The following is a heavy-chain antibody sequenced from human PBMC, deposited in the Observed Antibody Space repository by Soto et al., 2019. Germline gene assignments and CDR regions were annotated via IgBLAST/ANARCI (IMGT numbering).Heavy chain of an antibody. J-gene: IGHJ4*02. V-gene: IGHV3-23*01. Sequence: EVQLLESGGGLVQPGGSLRLSCAASGFTFSSYAMSWVRQAPGKGLEWVSAISGSGGSTYYADSVKGRFTISRDNSKNTLYLQMNSLRAEDTAVYYCARAYSSGWFRFDYWGQGTLVTVSS. CDR1: GFTFSSYA. CDR2: ISGSGGST. D-gene: IGHD6-19*01. CDR3: ARAYSSGWFRFDY.